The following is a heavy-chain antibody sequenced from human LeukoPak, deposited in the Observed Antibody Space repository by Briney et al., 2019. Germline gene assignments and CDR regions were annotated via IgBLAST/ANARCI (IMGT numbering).Heavy chain of an antibody. CDR2: MYYSGSK. V-gene: IGHV4-39*01. Sequence: SETLSLTCTVSGGSISSSSYYWGWIRQSPGKGLEWIGSMYYSGSKSYNPSLKSRATISGDTSKNQFSLRLSSVTAADSAVYYCATQDYYESSGWGDYWGQGTLVTVSS. D-gene: IGHD3-22*01. J-gene: IGHJ4*02. CDR3: ATQDYYESSGWGDY. CDR1: GGSISSSSYY.